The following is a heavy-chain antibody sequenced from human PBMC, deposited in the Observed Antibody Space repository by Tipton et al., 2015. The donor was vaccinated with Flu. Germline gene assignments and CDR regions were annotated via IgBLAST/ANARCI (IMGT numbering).Heavy chain of an antibody. CDR2: ISGIGTTI. CDR1: GFSFSDYY. V-gene: IGHV3-11*01. Sequence: SLRLSCTASGFSFSDYYMSWIRQVPGKGLEWVAYISGIGTTINYADSVKGRFTISRDNAKKSLFLQMNSLRVEDTAVYYCARFRLVYFDYWGQGTLVTVSS. D-gene: IGHD3-16*01. J-gene: IGHJ4*02. CDR3: ARFRLVYFDY.